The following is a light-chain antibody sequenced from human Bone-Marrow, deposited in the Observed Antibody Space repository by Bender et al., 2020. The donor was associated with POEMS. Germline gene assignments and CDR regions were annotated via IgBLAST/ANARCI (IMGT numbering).Light chain of an antibody. V-gene: IGLV2-23*02. J-gene: IGLJ1*01. Sequence: QSALTQPASVSGSPGQSITISCTGTSSDVGSYNLVSWYQQHPGKAPKLMIYEVSKRPSGVSNRFSGSKSGNTASLTISGLRAEDEADYYCCSYAGSSTFYVFGTGTTVTVL. CDR3: CSYAGSSTFYV. CDR1: SSDVGSYNL. CDR2: EVS.